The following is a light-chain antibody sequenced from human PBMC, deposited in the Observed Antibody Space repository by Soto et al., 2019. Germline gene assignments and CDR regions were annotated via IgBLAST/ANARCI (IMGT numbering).Light chain of an antibody. V-gene: IGLV2-8*01. Sequence: QYVLTQPPSASGSPGQSVAISCTGTSSDIGAYKFVSWYQQHPGKAPKLIIYEVSIRPSGVPYRFSGSKSGNTASLTVSGLLAEDEADYYCSLYACSNNVVFGGGTKLTVL. CDR3: SLYACSNNVV. CDR1: SSDIGAYKF. CDR2: EVS. J-gene: IGLJ2*01.